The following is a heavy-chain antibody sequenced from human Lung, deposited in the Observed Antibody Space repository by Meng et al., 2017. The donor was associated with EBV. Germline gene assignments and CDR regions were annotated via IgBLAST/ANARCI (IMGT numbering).Heavy chain of an antibody. V-gene: IGHV4-31*03. Sequence: QMPLQESGPGLVNPSHTLSLTCTVSGGSISSGGYYWSWIRQHPGKGLEWIGYIYYSGSTYYNPSLKSRVTISVDTSKNQFSLKLSSVTAADTAVYYCAATVNDGYFDYWGQGTLVTASS. CDR3: AATVNDGYFDY. J-gene: IGHJ4*02. CDR2: IYYSGST. D-gene: IGHD4-11*01. CDR1: GGSISSGGYY.